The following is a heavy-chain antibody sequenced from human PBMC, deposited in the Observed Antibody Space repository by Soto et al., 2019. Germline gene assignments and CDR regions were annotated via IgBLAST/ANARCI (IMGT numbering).Heavy chain of an antibody. CDR3: ARDFYAGVPGGWFDP. D-gene: IGHD3-10*01. V-gene: IGHV3-30-3*01. CDR1: GFTFGSFA. CDR2: ISYDGSNK. J-gene: IGHJ5*02. Sequence: QVQLVESGGGVVQPGRSLRLSCAASGFTFGSFAMHWVRQAPGKGLEWVAFISYDGSNKYYADSLKGRFTISRDNSKNTLYLQISSLRTEDTAVYYCARDFYAGVPGGWFDPWGLGTLVTVSS.